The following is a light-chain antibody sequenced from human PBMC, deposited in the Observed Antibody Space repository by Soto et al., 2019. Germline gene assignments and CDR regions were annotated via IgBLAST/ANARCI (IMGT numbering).Light chain of an antibody. V-gene: IGKV3-20*01. Sequence: EIVLTQSPGTLSLSPGERATLSCRASQSVSSSYLAWYQQKPGQAPRLLIYGASSRDTGIPDRFSGSGSGTNFTLTISRLAPEDFAVYYCQQYGSSPWMFGQGTKVEIK. J-gene: IGKJ1*01. CDR1: QSVSSSY. CDR3: QQYGSSPWM. CDR2: GAS.